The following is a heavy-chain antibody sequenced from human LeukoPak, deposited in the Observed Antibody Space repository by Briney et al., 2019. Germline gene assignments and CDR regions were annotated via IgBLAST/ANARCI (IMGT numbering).Heavy chain of an antibody. V-gene: IGHV3-30*18. D-gene: IGHD1-26*01. CDR1: GFTFSSYG. CDR2: ISYDGSSK. J-gene: IGHJ4*02. Sequence: PGGSLRLSCAVSGFTFSSYGMHWVRQAPGKGLEWVAAISYDGSSKYYADSVKGRFTISRDNSKNTLYLQMNSLRAEDTAVYYCAKDLTLGATYFDYWGQGTLVTVSS. CDR3: AKDLTLGATYFDY.